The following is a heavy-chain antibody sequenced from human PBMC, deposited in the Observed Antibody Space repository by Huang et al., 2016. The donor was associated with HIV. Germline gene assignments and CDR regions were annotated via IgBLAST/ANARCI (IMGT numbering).Heavy chain of an antibody. J-gene: IGHJ3*02. V-gene: IGHV1-18*01. CDR1: GYTFTNYV. Sequence: QVQLVQSGAEVKKPGASVKVSCKASGYTFTNYVISWVRQAPGQGLEWMGWIIAYNGNSNYAQKFQGRVTITTDTSTTTVYMELRNLRSDDTAVYYCATDYFDSSGNGAFDIWGQGTMVTVSS. CDR2: IIAYNGNS. D-gene: IGHD3-22*01. CDR3: ATDYFDSSGNGAFDI.